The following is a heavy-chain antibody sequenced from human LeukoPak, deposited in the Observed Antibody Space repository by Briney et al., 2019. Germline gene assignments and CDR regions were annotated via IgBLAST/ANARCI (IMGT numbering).Heavy chain of an antibody. CDR3: ARVLRYCSGGNCYSGGLGYMDV. D-gene: IGHD2-15*01. CDR2: ISSSGSTI. V-gene: IGHV3-48*03. Sequence: GGSLRLSCAASGFTFSSYEKNWVRQAPGKGLEWVSYISSSGSTIYYADSVKGRFTISRDNAKNSLYLQMNSLRAEDTAVYYCARVLRYCSGGNCYSGGLGYMDVWGKGTTVTISS. CDR1: GFTFSSYE. J-gene: IGHJ6*03.